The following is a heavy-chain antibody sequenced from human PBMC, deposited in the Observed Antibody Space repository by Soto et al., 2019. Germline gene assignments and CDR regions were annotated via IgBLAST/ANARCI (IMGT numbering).Heavy chain of an antibody. D-gene: IGHD3-22*01. CDR1: GYSFTSYX. V-gene: IGHV5-10-1*01. J-gene: IGHJ4*02. CDR3: ARKYYYDSSGYYDY. Sequence: SLNISCKGSGYSFTSYXVGWVRQMPGKGLEWIGMIDPSDSYTNYSPSFQGHVIISAVKSISTAYLQWSSLKASETAMYYCARKYYYDSSGYYDYWGQGTLVTVSS. CDR2: IDPSDSYT.